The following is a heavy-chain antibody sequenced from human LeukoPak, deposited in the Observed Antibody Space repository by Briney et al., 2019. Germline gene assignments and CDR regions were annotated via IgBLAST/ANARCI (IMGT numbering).Heavy chain of an antibody. D-gene: IGHD2-2*01. J-gene: IGHJ4*02. CDR2: IYYSGST. Sequence: SETLSLTCTVSGGSISSHYWSWIRQPPGKGLEWIGYIYYSGSTNYNPSLKSRVTISVDTSKNQFSLKLSSVTAADTAVYYCARHGDIVVVPAESYFDYWGQGTLVTVSS. CDR3: ARHGDIVVVPAESYFDY. CDR1: GGSISSHY. V-gene: IGHV4-59*11.